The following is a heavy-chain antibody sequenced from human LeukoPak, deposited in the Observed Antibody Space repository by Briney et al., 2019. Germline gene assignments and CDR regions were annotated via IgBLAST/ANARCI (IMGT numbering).Heavy chain of an antibody. CDR2: ISGSGSPT. D-gene: IGHD3-16*01. V-gene: IGHV3-23*01. J-gene: IGHJ4*02. CDR3: ARDGGDYVAS. Sequence: GGSLRLSCAASGFTFSSYAMSWVRQAPGKGLEWVSAISGSGSPTYYVDSVKGRFTISRDNSKNTLYLQMNSLRVEDTAVYYCARDGGDYVASWGQGTLVTVSS. CDR1: GFTFSSYA.